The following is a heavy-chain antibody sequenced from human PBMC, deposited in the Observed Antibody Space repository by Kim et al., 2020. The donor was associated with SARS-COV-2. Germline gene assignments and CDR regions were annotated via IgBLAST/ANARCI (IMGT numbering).Heavy chain of an antibody. D-gene: IGHD5-12*01. J-gene: IGHJ5*02. CDR2: IIPILGIA. Sequence: SVKVSCKASGGTFSSYAISWVRQAPGQGLEWMGRIIPILGIANYAQKFQGRVTITADKSTSTAYMELSSLRSEDTAVYYCAIFGAPIRGYSGYDNWFDPWGQGTLVTVSS. CDR3: AIFGAPIRGYSGYDNWFDP. CDR1: GGTFSSYA. V-gene: IGHV1-69*04.